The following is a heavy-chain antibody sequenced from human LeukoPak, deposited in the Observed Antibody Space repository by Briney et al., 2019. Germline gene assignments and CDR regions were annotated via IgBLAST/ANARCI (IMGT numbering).Heavy chain of an antibody. V-gene: IGHV4-59*08. Sequence: SETLSLTCAVYGGSFSGYYWSWIRQPPGKGLEWIGYIYYSGSTNYNPSLKSRVTISVDTSKNQFSLKLSSVTAADTAVYYCARTYCDILTGYSNFDYWGQGTLVTVSS. CDR3: ARTYCDILTGYSNFDY. J-gene: IGHJ4*02. CDR2: IYYSGST. CDR1: GGSFSGYY. D-gene: IGHD3-9*01.